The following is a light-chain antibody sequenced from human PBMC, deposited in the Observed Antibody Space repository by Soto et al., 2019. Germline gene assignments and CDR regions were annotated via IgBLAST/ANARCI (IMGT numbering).Light chain of an antibody. J-gene: IGKJ4*01. CDR2: AAS. CDR3: QQYYNWPPLT. Sequence: EIVLTQSPATLSSSPGERATLSCRASQTVSSKLAWYQHKPGQAPRLLIYAASTRATGIPARFSGSGSGTEFTLTISSLQSEDFAGYYCQQYYNWPPLTFGGGTKVDIK. CDR1: QTVSSK. V-gene: IGKV3-15*01.